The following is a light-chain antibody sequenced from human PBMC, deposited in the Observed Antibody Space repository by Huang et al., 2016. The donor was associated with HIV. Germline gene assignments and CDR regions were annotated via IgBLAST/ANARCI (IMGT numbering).Light chain of an antibody. CDR3: QQYGSSPPYT. Sequence: EIVLTQSPGTLSLSPGERATLSCRASQSVSSSYLAGYQQKPGQAPRLLIYAASSRATGIPDRFSGSGSGTDFTLTINRLEPEDFAVYYCQQYGSSPPYTFGQGTKLEIK. J-gene: IGKJ2*01. CDR1: QSVSSSY. V-gene: IGKV3-20*01. CDR2: AAS.